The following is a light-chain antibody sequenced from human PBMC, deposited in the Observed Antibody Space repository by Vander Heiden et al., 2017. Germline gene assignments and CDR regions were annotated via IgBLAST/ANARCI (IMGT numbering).Light chain of an antibody. CDR1: EDIRNY. J-gene: IGKJ1*01. CDR3: HQYKKNLWT. CDR2: SAS. V-gene: IGKV1-16*01. Sequence: DIQMTQSPSSLSAAVGDRVTITCRASEDIRNYLAWFQQKPGKAPKSLIYSASSLQSGVPSRFSGSGSGTDCTLTISNLQPEDCAIYYCHQYKKNLWTFGQGTKVEI.